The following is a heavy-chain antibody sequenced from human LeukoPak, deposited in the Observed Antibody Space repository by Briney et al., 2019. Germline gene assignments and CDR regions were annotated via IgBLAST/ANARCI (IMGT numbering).Heavy chain of an antibody. CDR2: IYATGSS. D-gene: IGHD3-22*01. Sequence: PSETLSLTCSVSGATMHSSYWNWIRQSAGKGLEWIGRIYATGSSDYNPSLKSRVTMSVDTSMNLFSLNLTSVTAADTAVYFCARDRALDSDISGVYYNRGLDCWGQGTLVTVSS. CDR3: ARDRALDSDISGVYYNRGLDC. CDR1: GATMHSSY. V-gene: IGHV4-4*07. J-gene: IGHJ4*02.